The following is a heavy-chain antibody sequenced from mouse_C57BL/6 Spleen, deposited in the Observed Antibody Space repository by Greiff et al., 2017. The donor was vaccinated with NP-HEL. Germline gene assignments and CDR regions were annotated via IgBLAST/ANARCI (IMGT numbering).Heavy chain of an antibody. V-gene: IGHV1-26*01. Sequence: VQLQQSGPELVKPGASVKISCKASGYTFTDYYMNWVKQSHGQSLEWIGDINPNNGGTSYNEKFKGKATLTVDKSSSTAYMELRSLTSEDSAVYYCARSGTGGFAYWGQGTLVTVSA. D-gene: IGHD4-1*01. CDR3: ARSGTGGFAY. J-gene: IGHJ3*01. CDR2: INPNNGGT. CDR1: GYTFTDYY.